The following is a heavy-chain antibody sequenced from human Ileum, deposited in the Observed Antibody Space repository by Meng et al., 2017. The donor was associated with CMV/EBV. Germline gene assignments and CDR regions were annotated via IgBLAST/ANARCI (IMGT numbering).Heavy chain of an antibody. J-gene: IGHJ6*02. CDR1: GGTFSSYA. CDR2: IIPIFGTA. D-gene: IGHD3-3*01. V-gene: IGHV1-69*05. CDR3: ARAKITIFGVVIRNNYYYDGMDV. Sequence: SVKVSCKASGGTFSSYAISWVRQAPGQGLEWMGGIIPIFGTANYAQKFQGRVTITTDESTSTAYMEMSRLRSEDTPVYYCARAKITIFGVVIRNNYYYDGMDVWGQGTTVTVSS.